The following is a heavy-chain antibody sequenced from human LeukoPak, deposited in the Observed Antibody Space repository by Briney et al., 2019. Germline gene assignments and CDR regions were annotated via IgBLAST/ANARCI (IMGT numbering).Heavy chain of an antibody. V-gene: IGHV3-30*18. CDR2: ISYDGSNK. J-gene: IGHJ4*02. Sequence: GGSLRLSCAASGFTFSSYGMHWVRQAPGKGLEWVAVISYDGSNKYYADPVKGRFTISRDNSKNTLYLQMNSLRAEDTAVYYCAKRGTAMVSQNWGQGTLVTVSS. CDR1: GFTFSSYG. D-gene: IGHD5-18*01. CDR3: AKRGTAMVSQN.